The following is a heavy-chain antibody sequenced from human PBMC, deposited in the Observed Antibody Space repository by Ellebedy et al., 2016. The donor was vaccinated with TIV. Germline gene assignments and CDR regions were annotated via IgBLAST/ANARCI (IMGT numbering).Heavy chain of an antibody. V-gene: IGHV3-74*01. Sequence: LSLTCAASGFTFSRYWMHWVRQAPGKGLVWVSRINSDGSSTTYADSVKGRFTVSRDNAKNTLYLQMNSLRAEDTAAYYCARQAYYDNSGYFDYWGQGTLVTVSS. D-gene: IGHD3-22*01. CDR3: ARQAYYDNSGYFDY. CDR2: INSDGSST. J-gene: IGHJ4*02. CDR1: GFTFSRYW.